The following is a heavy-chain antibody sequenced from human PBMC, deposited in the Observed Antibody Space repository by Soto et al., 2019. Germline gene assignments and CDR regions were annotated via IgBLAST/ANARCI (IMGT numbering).Heavy chain of an antibody. D-gene: IGHD4-4*01. CDR1: GGSISSGDYY. V-gene: IGHV4-30-4*01. J-gene: IGHJ5*02. CDR2: IYYSGST. CDR3: ASAAGRNPLLPFDP. Sequence: QVQLQESGPGLVKPSQTLSLTCTVSGGSISSGDYYWSWIRQPPGKGLEWIGYIYYSGSTYYNPSLKSRVTISVDTSKTQFSLKLRSGTAADTAVYYCASAAGRNPLLPFDPWGQGTLVTVSS.